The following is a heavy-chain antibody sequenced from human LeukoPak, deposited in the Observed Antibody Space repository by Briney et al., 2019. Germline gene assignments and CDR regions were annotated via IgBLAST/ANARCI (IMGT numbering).Heavy chain of an antibody. Sequence: SETLSLTCTVSSGSMSNYYWTWIRQPAGKGLEFIGRMHTSGNSNYNPSLKSRVTMSVDTSNNQSSLRLSSVTAADTAVYYCAREGCSGGSCYPYWGQGTLVTVSS. J-gene: IGHJ4*02. D-gene: IGHD2-15*01. V-gene: IGHV4-4*07. CDR2: MHTSGNS. CDR3: AREGCSGGSCYPY. CDR1: SGSMSNYY.